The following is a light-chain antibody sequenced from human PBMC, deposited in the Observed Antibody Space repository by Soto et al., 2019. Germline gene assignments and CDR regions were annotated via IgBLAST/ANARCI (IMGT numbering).Light chain of an antibody. CDR1: NSDVGNCNC. V-gene: IGLV2-14*01. CDR3: SSFTTSSTGV. J-gene: IGLJ3*02. CDR2: EVS. Sequence: QSVLTQPASVSGSPGQSITISCTGANSDVGNCNCVSWYQQHPGKAPKLMIYEVSNRPSGVSDRFSGSKAGNTASLTISGLQAEDEADYYCSSFTTSSTGVFGGGTKLTVL.